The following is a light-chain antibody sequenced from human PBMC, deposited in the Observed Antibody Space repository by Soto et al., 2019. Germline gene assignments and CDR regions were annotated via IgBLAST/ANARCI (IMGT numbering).Light chain of an antibody. CDR1: SSDVGGYDY. CDR2: EVS. V-gene: IGLV2-8*01. Sequence: QSALTQPPSASGSPGQSVTISCTGTSSDVGGYDYVSWHQQHPDKAPKVIIYEVSKRPSGVPDRFSGSKSGNTASLTVSGLQAEDEADYYCSSYAGSNNYVFGIGTKLTVL. J-gene: IGLJ1*01. CDR3: SSYAGSNNYV.